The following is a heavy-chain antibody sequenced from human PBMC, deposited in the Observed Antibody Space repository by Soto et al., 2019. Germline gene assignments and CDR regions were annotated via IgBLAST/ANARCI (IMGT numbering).Heavy chain of an antibody. V-gene: IGHV4-31*03. CDR2: IYYSGST. Sequence: QVQLQESGPGLVKPSQTLSLTCTVSGGSISSGNYYWSWVRQHPGKGLEWIGSIYYSGSTFYNPSLKSRVTLSVDTSKNQFSLKLSSVTAADTAVYYCARDRGDCYNPDYCYGMDVLGEGTTVTVSS. CDR3: ARDRGDCYNPDYCYGMDV. CDR1: GGSISSGNYY. J-gene: IGHJ6*04. D-gene: IGHD2-21*01.